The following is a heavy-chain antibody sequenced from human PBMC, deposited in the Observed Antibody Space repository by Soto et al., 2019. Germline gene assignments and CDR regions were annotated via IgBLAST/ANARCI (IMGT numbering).Heavy chain of an antibody. J-gene: IGHJ3*02. D-gene: IGHD6-13*01. CDR1: GYTFTSYG. CDR2: ISAYNGNT. V-gene: IGHV1-18*01. Sequence: ASVKVSCKASGYTFTSYGISWVRQAPGQGLEWMGWISAYNGNTNYAQKLQGRVTMTTDTSTSTAYMELRSLRSDDTAVYYCARDRGIAAAGTRAFAIWGQGTMVTVSS. CDR3: ARDRGIAAAGTRAFAI.